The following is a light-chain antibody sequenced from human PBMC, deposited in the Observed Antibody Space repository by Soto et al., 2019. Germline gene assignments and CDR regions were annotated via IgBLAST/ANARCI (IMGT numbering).Light chain of an antibody. V-gene: IGKV3-20*01. Sequence: EIVLTQSPATLSLSPGERATLSCRASQSVGSDLAWYQQKPGQAPRLLIYGASSRATGIPDRFSGSGSGTDFTLTISRLEPEDFAVYYCQQYGSSSWTFGQGTKVDIK. CDR1: QSVGSD. CDR3: QQYGSSSWT. J-gene: IGKJ1*01. CDR2: GAS.